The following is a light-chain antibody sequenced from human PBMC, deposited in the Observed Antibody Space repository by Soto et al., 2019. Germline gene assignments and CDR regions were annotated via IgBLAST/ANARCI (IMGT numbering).Light chain of an antibody. CDR2: GAS. Sequence: EIVMTQSPATLSVSTGERATLSCRASQSVSSNLAWYQQKPGQAPRLLIYGASTRATGIPARFSGSGSGTEFTLTISSLQSEYFAVYYCQQYNNWLGTFGQGTKVEIK. CDR1: QSVSSN. V-gene: IGKV3-15*01. J-gene: IGKJ1*01. CDR3: QQYNNWLGT.